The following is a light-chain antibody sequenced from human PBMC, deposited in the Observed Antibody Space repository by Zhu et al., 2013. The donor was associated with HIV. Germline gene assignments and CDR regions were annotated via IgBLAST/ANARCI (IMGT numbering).Light chain of an antibody. Sequence: EIVMTQSPATLSVSPGERVTLSCRASQSVSSNLAWYQQKPGQAPRLLIYGVSTRATGIPARFSGSGSGTEFTLTISSLQSEDFGMYFCQRFGSSVTWTFGQGTKLEIK. CDR3: QRFGSSVTWT. CDR1: QSVSSN. J-gene: IGKJ1*01. V-gene: IGKV3-15*01. CDR2: GVS.